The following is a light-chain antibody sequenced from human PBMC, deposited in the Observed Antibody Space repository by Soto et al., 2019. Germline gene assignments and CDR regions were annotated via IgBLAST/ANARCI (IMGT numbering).Light chain of an antibody. CDR3: AAWDDSLNGLV. J-gene: IGLJ1*01. CDR2: IDN. V-gene: IGLV1-44*01. CDR1: NSNIGSNT. Sequence: QSVLTQPPSASGTPGQRVTISCSGSNSNIGSNTVNWYHQFPGTAPKLLIYIDNQRPSGVPDRFSGSRSGTSASLAISGLQSEDEGDYYCAAWDDSLNGLVFGTGTKLTVL.